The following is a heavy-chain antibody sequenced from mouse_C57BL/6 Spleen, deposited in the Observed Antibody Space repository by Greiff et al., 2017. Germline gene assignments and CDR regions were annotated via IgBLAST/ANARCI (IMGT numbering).Heavy chain of an antibody. V-gene: IGHV1-18*01. Sequence: EVQLQQSGPELVKPGASVKIPCKASGYTFTDYNMDWVKQSHGKSLEWIGDINPNNGGTIYNQKFKGKATLTVDKSSSTAYMELRSLTSEDTAVYYCARRRINYYGSSYGYFDVWGTGTTVTVSS. J-gene: IGHJ1*03. CDR2: INPNNGGT. D-gene: IGHD1-1*01. CDR3: ARRRINYYGSSYGYFDV. CDR1: GYTFTDYN.